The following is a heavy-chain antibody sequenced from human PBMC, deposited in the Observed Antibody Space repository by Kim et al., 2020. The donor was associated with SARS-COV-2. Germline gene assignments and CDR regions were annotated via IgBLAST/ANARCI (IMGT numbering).Heavy chain of an antibody. Sequence: GGSLRLSCAASGFTFSSYAMSWVRQAPGKGLEWVSAISGSGGSTYYADSVKGRFTISRDNSKNTLYLQMNSLRAEDTAVYYCAKDPGIAARPGASTHYYYYCMDVWGQGTTVTFSS. CDR1: GFTFSSYA. CDR3: AKDPGIAARPGASTHYYYYCMDV. D-gene: IGHD6-6*01. V-gene: IGHV3-23*01. CDR2: ISGSGGST. J-gene: IGHJ6*02.